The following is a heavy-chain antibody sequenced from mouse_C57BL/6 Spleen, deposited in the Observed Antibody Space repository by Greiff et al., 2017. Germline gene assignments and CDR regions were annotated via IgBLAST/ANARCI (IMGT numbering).Heavy chain of an antibody. CDR3: ARGDNGYYRYFDV. V-gene: IGHV14-3*01. D-gene: IGHD2-2*01. Sequence: EVQLQESVAELVRPGASVKLSCTASGFNIKNTYMHWVKQRLEQGLEWIGRIDPANGNTKYAPKFQGKATITADTSANTAYLQLSSLTSEDTAIYYCARGDNGYYRYFDVWGTGTTVTVSS. CDR2: IDPANGNT. J-gene: IGHJ1*03. CDR1: GFNIKNTY.